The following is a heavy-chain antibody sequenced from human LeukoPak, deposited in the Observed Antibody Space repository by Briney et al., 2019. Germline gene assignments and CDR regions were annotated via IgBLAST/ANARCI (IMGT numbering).Heavy chain of an antibody. Sequence: KPSETLSLTCTVSGGSISSSSYYWGWIRQPPGKGLEWIGSIYYSGSTYYNPSLKSRVTISVDTSKNQFSLKLRSVTAADTSVYFCARHHRYDSGGYYGKPVDYWGQGTLVTVSS. D-gene: IGHD3-22*01. V-gene: IGHV4-39*01. CDR2: IYYSGST. CDR1: GGSISSSSYY. J-gene: IGHJ4*02. CDR3: ARHHRYDSGGYYGKPVDY.